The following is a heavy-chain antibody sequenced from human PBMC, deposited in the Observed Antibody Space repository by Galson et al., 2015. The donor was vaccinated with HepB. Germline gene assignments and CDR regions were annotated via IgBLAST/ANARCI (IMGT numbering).Heavy chain of an antibody. J-gene: IGHJ5*02. V-gene: IGHV3-15*01. D-gene: IGHD6-13*01. CDR1: GFTFSNAW. CDR2: IKSKTDGGTT. CDR3: TTETIPRIAAAGSPVVNWFDP. Sequence: SLRLSCAASGFTFSNAWMSWVRQAPGKGLEWVGRIKSKTDGGTTDYAAPVKGRFTISRDDSKNTLYLQMNSLKTEDTAVYYCTTETIPRIAAAGSPVVNWFDPWGQGTLVTVSS.